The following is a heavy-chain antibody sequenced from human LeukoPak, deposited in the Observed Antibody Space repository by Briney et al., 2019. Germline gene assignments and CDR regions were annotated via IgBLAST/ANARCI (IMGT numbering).Heavy chain of an antibody. CDR1: GFTLTNYA. V-gene: IGHV3-23*01. CDR3: VRGNDYGGPHY. J-gene: IGHJ4*02. Sequence: GGSLRLSCAASGFTLTNYAMSWVRQAPGKGLEWVSTISSGGGSIYYADSVKGRFTISRDNGKNTLFLQMNSLRAEDAAVYYCVRGNDYGGPHYWGQGTLATVSS. CDR2: ISSGGGSI. D-gene: IGHD4-23*01.